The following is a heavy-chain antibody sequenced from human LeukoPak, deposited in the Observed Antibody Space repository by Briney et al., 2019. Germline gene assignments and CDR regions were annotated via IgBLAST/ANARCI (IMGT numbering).Heavy chain of an antibody. Sequence: GGSLRLSRAASGFTFNTYTMSWVRQAPGKGLEWVSSINTRSSNIYYADSVKGRFTVSRDNTKNSLYLQMNSLRAEDTAVYFCAKESGDCGADCLALNDYWGQGTLVTVSS. V-gene: IGHV3-21*01. CDR2: INTRSSNI. CDR3: AKESGDCGADCLALNDY. D-gene: IGHD2-21*02. CDR1: GFTFNTYT. J-gene: IGHJ4*02.